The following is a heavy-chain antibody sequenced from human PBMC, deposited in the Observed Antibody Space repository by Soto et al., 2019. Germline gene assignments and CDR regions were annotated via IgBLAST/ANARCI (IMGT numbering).Heavy chain of an antibody. V-gene: IGHV5-10-1*01. CDR1: GYSFTSYW. J-gene: IGHJ6*02. CDR3: AINTARVTGVGYYSYYAMDV. D-gene: IGHD5-18*01. Sequence: PGESLKISCKGSGYSFTSYWITWVRQMPGKGLEWMGGIDPSDSYTNYSPSFQGHVTISADKSISTAYLQWSSLTASDTAMYYCAINTARVTGVGYYSYYAMDVWGQGTTVTAP. CDR2: IDPSDSYT.